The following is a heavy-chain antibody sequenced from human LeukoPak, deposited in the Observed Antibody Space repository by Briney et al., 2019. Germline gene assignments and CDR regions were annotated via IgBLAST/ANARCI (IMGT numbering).Heavy chain of an antibody. CDR3: ARDSPESDTAMDISYYYYYYGMDV. CDR1: GDSVSSNSAA. J-gene: IGHJ6*02. Sequence: SQTLSLTCAISGDSVSSNSAAWNWIRQSPSRGLEWLGRTYYRSKLYNDYAVSVKSRITINPDTSKNQFSLQLNSVTPEDTAVYYCARDSPESDTAMDISYYYYYYGMDVWGQGTTVTVSS. V-gene: IGHV6-1*01. D-gene: IGHD5-18*01. CDR2: TYYRSKLYN.